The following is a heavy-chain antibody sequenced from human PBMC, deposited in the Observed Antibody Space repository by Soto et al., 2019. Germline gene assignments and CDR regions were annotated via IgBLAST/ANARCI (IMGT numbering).Heavy chain of an antibody. CDR2: IKSKTDGGTT. J-gene: IGHJ6*03. Sequence: GGSLRLSCAASVFTFSNAWMSWVRQAPGKGLEWVGRIKSKTDGGTTDYAAPVKGRFTISRDDSKNTLYLQMNSLKTEDTAVYYCTTGRSRDYDILTGYYYYYYMDVWGKGTTVTVSS. D-gene: IGHD3-9*01. V-gene: IGHV3-15*01. CDR1: VFTFSNAW. CDR3: TTGRSRDYDILTGYYYYYYMDV.